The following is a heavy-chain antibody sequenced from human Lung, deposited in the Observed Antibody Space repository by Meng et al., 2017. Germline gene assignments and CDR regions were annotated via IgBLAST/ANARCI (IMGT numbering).Heavy chain of an antibody. CDR1: GYNFPDYY. V-gene: IGHV1-2*06. CDR2: IDPKTGDT. Sequence: QVQLVQSGAEVKKPGALVKGSCKPSGYNFPDYYIHWVRRAPGQGLEWMGRIDPKTGDTHYALKFQGRVTMTGDTSISTAYMELSGLRSDDTAMYYCARDEDISAAGKLFGDYWGHGTLVTVSS. CDR3: ARDEDISAAGKLFGDY. J-gene: IGHJ4*01. D-gene: IGHD6-13*01.